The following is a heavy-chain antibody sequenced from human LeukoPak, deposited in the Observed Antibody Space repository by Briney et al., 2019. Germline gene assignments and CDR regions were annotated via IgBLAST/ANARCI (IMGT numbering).Heavy chain of an antibody. CDR1: GFTFSSYS. J-gene: IGHJ4*02. CDR2: ISSSSSYI. D-gene: IGHD6-13*01. CDR3: VAAAGPFDY. V-gene: IGHV3-21*01. Sequence: PGGSLRLSCAASGFTFSSYSMNWVRQAPGKGLEWVSSISSSSSYIYYADSVKGRSTISRDNAKNSLYLQMNSLRAEDTAVYYCVAAAGPFDYWGQGTLVTVSS.